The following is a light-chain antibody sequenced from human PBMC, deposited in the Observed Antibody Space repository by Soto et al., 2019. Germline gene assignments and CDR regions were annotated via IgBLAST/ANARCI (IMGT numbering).Light chain of an antibody. CDR3: QQRSNWPLIT. V-gene: IGKV3-11*01. Sequence: EIVLTQSPATLSLSPGERATLSCRASQSISSYLAWYQQKPGQAPRLLIYDASKRVTGIPPRFSGSGAGTDFTLIISSLEPEDFAVYYCQQRSNWPLITFGQGTRLEIK. J-gene: IGKJ5*01. CDR2: DAS. CDR1: QSISSY.